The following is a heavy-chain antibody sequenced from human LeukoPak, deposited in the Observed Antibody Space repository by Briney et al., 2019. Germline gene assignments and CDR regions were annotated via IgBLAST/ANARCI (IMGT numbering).Heavy chain of an antibody. D-gene: IGHD1-26*01. CDR2: INHSGST. J-gene: IGHJ5*02. CDR1: GGSFSGYY. V-gene: IGHV4-34*01. CDR3: ARVFKGGSYNWFDP. Sequence: SETPSLTCAVYGGSFSGYYWSWIRQPPGKGLEWIGEINHSGSTNYNPSLKSRVTISVDTSKNQFSLKLSSVTAADTAVYYCARVFKGGSYNWFDPWGQGTLVTVSS.